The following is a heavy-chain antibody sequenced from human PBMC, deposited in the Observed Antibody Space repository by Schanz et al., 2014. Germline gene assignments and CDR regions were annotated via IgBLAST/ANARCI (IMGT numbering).Heavy chain of an antibody. CDR1: RFTVTNAW. J-gene: IGHJ5*02. CDR2: IKSKSDGGTT. D-gene: IGHD6-13*01. CDR3: ATASSPVREAGAGSSFHL. Sequence: EVQLVESGGGLVKPGGSLTLSCAASRFTVTNAWMSWVRQAPGKGLEWVGRIKSKSDGGTTDYAAPVKDRFTISRDDSQSTLYLQMNSLKIEDTAVYYCATASSPVREAGAGSSFHLWGQGTLXTVSS. V-gene: IGHV3-15*01.